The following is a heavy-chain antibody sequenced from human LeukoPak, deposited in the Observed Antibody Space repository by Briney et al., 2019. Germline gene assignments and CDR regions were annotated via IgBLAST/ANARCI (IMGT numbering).Heavy chain of an antibody. J-gene: IGHJ6*03. CDR2: IVGDSSKT. CDR3: AKQPYDYYYLDV. V-gene: IGHV3-23*01. Sequence: GGSLRLSCAISGLTFHDYAMTWVRQAPGKGLEWVSTIVGDSSKTYYADSVKGRFTISRDNSNYMLFLHMNNLRAEDTAIYYCAKQPYDYYYLDVWGKGTTVTVSS. CDR1: GLTFHDYA. D-gene: IGHD2-21*01.